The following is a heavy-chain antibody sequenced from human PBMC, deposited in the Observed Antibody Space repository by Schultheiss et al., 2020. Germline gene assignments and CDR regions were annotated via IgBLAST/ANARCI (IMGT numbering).Heavy chain of an antibody. CDR3: AREERDPTAFDI. CDR1: GFPFSSYA. J-gene: IGHJ3*02. CDR2: IVGSGDST. Sequence: GGSLRLSCAASGFPFSSYAVSWVRQGPGKGPEWVSAIVGSGDSTAYADSVKGRFTISRDNSKNTLYLQMNSLRAEDTAVYYCAREERDPTAFDIWGQGTMVTVSS. V-gene: IGHV3-23*01.